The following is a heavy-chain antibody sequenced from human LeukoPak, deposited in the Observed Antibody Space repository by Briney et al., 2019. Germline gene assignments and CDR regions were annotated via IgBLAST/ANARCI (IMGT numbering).Heavy chain of an antibody. Sequence: GGSLRLSCAASGFIFSGYAMSWVRQAPGKGLEWVSTISGSGGSTYYADTVKGRLTISRDNSKNTLYLQMSSLRAEDTAVYYCARTSLTKRLFDFWGQGTLVTVSS. CDR3: ARTSLTKRLFDF. CDR2: ISGSGGST. D-gene: IGHD1-1*01. J-gene: IGHJ4*02. CDR1: GFIFSGYA. V-gene: IGHV3-23*01.